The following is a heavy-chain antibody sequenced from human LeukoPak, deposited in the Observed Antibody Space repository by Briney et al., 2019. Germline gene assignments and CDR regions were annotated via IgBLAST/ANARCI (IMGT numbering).Heavy chain of an antibody. CDR1: GGSFSGYY. CDR3: ARRVVSHFDP. CDR2: INHSGST. V-gene: IGHV4-34*01. J-gene: IGHJ5*02. D-gene: IGHD2-8*02. Sequence: SETLSLTCAVYGGSFSGYYWSWIRQPPGKGLEWIGEINHSGSTNYNPSLKSRVTISVDTSKNQFSLKLSSVTAADTAVYYCARRVVSHFDPWGQGTLVTVSS.